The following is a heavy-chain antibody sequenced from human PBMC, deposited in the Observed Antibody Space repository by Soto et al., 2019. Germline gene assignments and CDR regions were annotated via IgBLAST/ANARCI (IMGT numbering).Heavy chain of an antibody. D-gene: IGHD3-3*01. J-gene: IGHJ4*02. CDR3: ARGREIFGAVTPFEY. CDR1: GAPFSGYY. CDR2: INHTGST. Sequence: KASETLSLTCAVYGAPFSGYYWTWIRQPPGKGLEWIGEINHTGSTKYNPSLKSRVTISLDTSKNQFPLSLRSVTAADTAVYYCARGREIFGAVTPFEYWGQGTQVTVSS. V-gene: IGHV4-34*01.